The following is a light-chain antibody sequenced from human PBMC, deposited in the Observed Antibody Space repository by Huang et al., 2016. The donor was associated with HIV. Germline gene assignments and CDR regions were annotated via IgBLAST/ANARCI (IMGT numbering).Light chain of an antibody. CDR1: RGISNS. Sequence: DIQMNQSPSSLSASVGDRVTITCRASRGISNSLAWYQQQPGKAPKLLRYAASRLQGGVPSRFSGSGSRTDYSLTISSLQPEDSATYYCQQYYNTTLSFGGGTKVEIK. CDR3: QQYYNTTLS. J-gene: IGKJ4*01. V-gene: IGKV1-NL1*01. CDR2: AAS.